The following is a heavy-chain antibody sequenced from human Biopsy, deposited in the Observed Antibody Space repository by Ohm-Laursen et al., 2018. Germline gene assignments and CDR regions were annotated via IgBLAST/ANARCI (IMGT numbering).Heavy chain of an antibody. D-gene: IGHD3-3*01. V-gene: IGHV1-18*01. CDR2: ISPYNGDT. J-gene: IGHJ4*02. CDR1: GYTFTNYG. CDR3: SRDRWPHVTLLGLVVFDF. Sequence: ASVKVSCTSSGYTFTNYGISWVRQAPGQGLEGMGWISPYNGDTDYAQKLQGRVSMTTDTSTCTAYMDLRSLRSDDAAVYYFSRDRWPHVTLLGLVVFDFWGQGTLVIVSS.